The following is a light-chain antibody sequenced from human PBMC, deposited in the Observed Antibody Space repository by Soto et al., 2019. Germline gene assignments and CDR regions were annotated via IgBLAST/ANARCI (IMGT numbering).Light chain of an antibody. Sequence: DIQMTQSPSTLSASVGDRVTITCRASQSISNLLAWYQQMPGKAPKLLMYDASRLKSGVPSRFSGSGSGTEFTHSISILQPDDFATYYCQQYNSYSSWTFGQGTKVEIK. J-gene: IGKJ1*01. CDR1: QSISNL. CDR2: DAS. V-gene: IGKV1-5*01. CDR3: QQYNSYSSWT.